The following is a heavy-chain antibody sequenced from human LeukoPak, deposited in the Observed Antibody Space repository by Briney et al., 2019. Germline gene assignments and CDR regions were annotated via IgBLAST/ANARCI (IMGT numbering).Heavy chain of an antibody. Sequence: QPGGSLRLSCAASGFTFSSYAMHWVRQAPGKGLEWVAVISYDGSNKYYADSVKGRFTISRDNSKNTLYLQMNSLRAEDTAVYYCARGGYYDFWSGLDYWGQGTLVTVSS. V-gene: IGHV3-30*04. CDR2: ISYDGSNK. D-gene: IGHD3-3*01. CDR1: GFTFSSYA. J-gene: IGHJ4*02. CDR3: ARGGYYDFWSGLDY.